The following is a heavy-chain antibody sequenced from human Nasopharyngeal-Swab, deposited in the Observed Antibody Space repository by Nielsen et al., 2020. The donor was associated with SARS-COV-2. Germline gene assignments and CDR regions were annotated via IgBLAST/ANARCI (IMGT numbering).Heavy chain of an antibody. Sequence: WIRQRPGKGLEWVSAISGSGGSTYYADSVKGRFTISRDNSKNTLYLQMNSLRAEDTAVYYCATDTQWLALFDYWGQGTLVTVSS. CDR3: ATDTQWLALFDY. D-gene: IGHD6-19*01. V-gene: IGHV3-23*01. CDR2: ISGSGGST. J-gene: IGHJ4*02.